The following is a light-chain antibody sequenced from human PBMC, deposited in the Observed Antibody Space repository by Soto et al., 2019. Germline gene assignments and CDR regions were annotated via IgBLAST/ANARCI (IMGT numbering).Light chain of an antibody. CDR1: QSISSY. CDR2: DAS. Sequence: DLQMTQSPSSLSASVGDRITITCRSSQSISSYLNWYQQKPGKAPKLVIYDASNLQIGVPSRFSGSGSGTEFTLTISSLQPEDFATYYCQQSYSSPPITFGQGTRLEIK. CDR3: QQSYSSPPIT. J-gene: IGKJ5*01. V-gene: IGKV1-39*01.